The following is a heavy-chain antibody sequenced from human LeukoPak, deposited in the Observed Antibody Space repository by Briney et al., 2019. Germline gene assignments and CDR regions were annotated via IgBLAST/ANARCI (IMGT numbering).Heavy chain of an antibody. CDR2: INPSGGST. D-gene: IGHD2-2*01. V-gene: IGHV1-46*01. CDR1: GGTFSSYA. CDR3: AREDIVVVPAAIPYYYYGMDV. J-gene: IGHJ6*02. Sequence: ASVKVSCKASGGTFSSYAISWVRQAPGQGLEWMGIINPSGGSTSYAQKFQGRVTMTRDTSTSTVYMELSSLRSEDTAVYYCAREDIVVVPAAIPYYYYGMDVWGQGTTVTVSS.